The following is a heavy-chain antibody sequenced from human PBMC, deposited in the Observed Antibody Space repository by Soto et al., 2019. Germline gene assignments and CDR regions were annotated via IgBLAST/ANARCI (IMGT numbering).Heavy chain of an antibody. CDR3: SIGQEGGRDV. CDR2: IYHSGST. CDR1: GVSISSGGYS. J-gene: IGHJ6*02. Sequence: QLQLQESGSGLVKPSQTLSLTCAVSGVSISSGGYSWSWIRQPPGKGLEWIGYIYHSGSTYYNPSLKSRVTISVDRSKNQFSLKLSSGTAADTAVDYGSIGQEGGRDVWGQGTTVTVS. V-gene: IGHV4-30-2*01.